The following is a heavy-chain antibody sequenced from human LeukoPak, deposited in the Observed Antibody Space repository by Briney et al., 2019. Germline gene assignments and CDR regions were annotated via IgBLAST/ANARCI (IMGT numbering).Heavy chain of an antibody. D-gene: IGHD5/OR15-5a*01. CDR2: TNPHSGAT. CDR3: ATSSSVTHTRDP. V-gene: IGHV1-2*02. CDR1: GYGFSDVY. Sequence: ASVKVSCKASGYGFSDVYFNWVRQAPGQGLERMGWTNPHSGATNYAQRFQGRVSMDASFDTAYIELSRLTSDDTAVYYCATSSSVTHTRDPWGQGTLVTVSS. J-gene: IGHJ5*02.